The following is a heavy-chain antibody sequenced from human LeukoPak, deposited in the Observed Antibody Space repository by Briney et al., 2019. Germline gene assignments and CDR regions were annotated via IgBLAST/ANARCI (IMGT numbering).Heavy chain of an antibody. CDR1: GGSLSSSSYY. V-gene: IGHV4-39*07. D-gene: IGHD2-2*01. Sequence: SETLSLTCTVSGGSLSSSSYYWGWIRQPPGKGLEWIGEINHSGSTNYTPSLKSRVTISVDTSKNQFSLKMSSVTAADTAVYYCARGSSISPSYYYAMDVWGQGTTVTVSS. CDR2: INHSGST. CDR3: ARGSSISPSYYYAMDV. J-gene: IGHJ6*02.